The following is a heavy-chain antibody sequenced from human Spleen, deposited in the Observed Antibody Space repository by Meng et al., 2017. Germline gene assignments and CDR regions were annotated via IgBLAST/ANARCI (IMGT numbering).Heavy chain of an antibody. V-gene: IGHV2-26*01. D-gene: IGHD3-22*01. CDR2: IFSNDEK. Sequence: SGPTLVKPTETLTLTCTVSGFSLRYSRMGVSWIRQPPGKALEWLAHIFSNDEKSYSTSLKSRLTISKDTSKSQVVLTMTNMDPADTATYYCARIGYSDSSGYYWQGPRHYYGMDVWGQGTTVTVSS. J-gene: IGHJ6*02. CDR1: GFSLRYSRMG. CDR3: ARIGYSDSSGYYWQGPRHYYGMDV.